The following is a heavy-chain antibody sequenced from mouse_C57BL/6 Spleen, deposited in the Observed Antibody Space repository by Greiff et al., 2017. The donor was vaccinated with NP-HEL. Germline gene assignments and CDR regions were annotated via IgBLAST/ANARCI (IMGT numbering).Heavy chain of an antibody. D-gene: IGHD2-12*01. Sequence: QVQLQQSGAELARPGASVKLSCKASGYTFTSYGINWVKQRPGQGLEWIGWIYPRDGSTKYNEKFKGKATLTVDTSSSTAYMELHSLTSEDSAVYFCARGIRRNAMDYWGQGTSVTVSS. J-gene: IGHJ4*01. V-gene: IGHV1-85*01. CDR3: ARGIRRNAMDY. CDR1: GYTFTSYG. CDR2: IYPRDGST.